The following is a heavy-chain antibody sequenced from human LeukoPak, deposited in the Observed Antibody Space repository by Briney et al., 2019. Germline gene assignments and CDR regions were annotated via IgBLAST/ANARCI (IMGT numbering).Heavy chain of an antibody. J-gene: IGHJ6*02. Sequence: PGGSLRLSCAASGFTFSSYEMNWVRQAPGKGLEWVSYISSSGSTIYHADSVKGRFTISRDNAKNSLYLQMNSLRAEDTAVYYCVRDRARSGYGKNYYYYGMDVWGQGTTVTVSS. CDR3: VRDRARSGYGKNYYYYGMDV. CDR2: ISSSGSTI. V-gene: IGHV3-48*03. D-gene: IGHD5-12*01. CDR1: GFTFSSYE.